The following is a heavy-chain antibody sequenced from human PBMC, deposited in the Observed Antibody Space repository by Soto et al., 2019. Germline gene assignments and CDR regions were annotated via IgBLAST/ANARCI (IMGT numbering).Heavy chain of an antibody. CDR3: ARGLGVKWNPPIMVYGGGYFDY. D-gene: IGHD2-8*01. CDR2: INAGNGNT. Sequence: GASVKVSCKASGYTFTSYAMHWVRQAPGQRLEWMGWINAGNGNTKYSQKFQGRVTITRDTSASTAYMELSSLRSEDTAVYYCARGLGVKWNPPIMVYGGGYFDYWGQGTLVTVSS. V-gene: IGHV1-3*01. CDR1: GYTFTSYA. J-gene: IGHJ4*02.